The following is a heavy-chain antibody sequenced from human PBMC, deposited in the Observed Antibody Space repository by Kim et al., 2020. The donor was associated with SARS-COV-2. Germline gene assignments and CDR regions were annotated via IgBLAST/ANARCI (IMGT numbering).Heavy chain of an antibody. D-gene: IGHD3-16*02. V-gene: IGHV1-18*01. CDR3: ARDKGDYVWGSYRYDAFDI. Sequence: ASVKVSCKASGYTFTSYGISWVRQAPGQGLEWMGWISAYNGNTNYAQKLQGRVTMTTDTSTSTAYMELRSLRSDDTAVYYCARDKGDYVWGSYRYDAFDIWGQGTMVTVSS. CDR2: ISAYNGNT. J-gene: IGHJ3*02. CDR1: GYTFTSYG.